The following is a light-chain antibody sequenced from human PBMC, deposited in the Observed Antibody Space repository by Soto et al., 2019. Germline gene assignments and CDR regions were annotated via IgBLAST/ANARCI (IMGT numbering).Light chain of an antibody. CDR2: DNN. V-gene: IGLV1-40*01. Sequence: QAVVTQPPSVSGAPGQRVTISCTGSSSNIGSVYDVHWYQQLPGTAPKLLIYDNNNRPSGVPDRFSGSRSGTSASLAITGLQPEDEADYYCQSYDSSLNVSGGIYVFGTGTKLTVL. J-gene: IGLJ1*01. CDR1: SSNIGSVYD. CDR3: QSYDSSLNVSGGIYV.